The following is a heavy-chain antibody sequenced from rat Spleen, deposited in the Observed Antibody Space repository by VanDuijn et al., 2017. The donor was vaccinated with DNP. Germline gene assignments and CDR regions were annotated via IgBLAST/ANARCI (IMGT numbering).Heavy chain of an antibody. J-gene: IGHJ2*01. CDR3: AGRPPPTRGPFDY. D-gene: IGHD1-4*01. Sequence: EVQLVESGGGLVQPGRSLKLSCAVSRITFSDHNMAWVRQAPKKGLEWVATISYDGSDTYYRDSLKGRFTISTDNAKSTLYLQMDSLRSEDTATYYCAGRPPPTRGPFDYWGQGVTVTVSS. CDR2: ISYDGSDT. V-gene: IGHV5-7*01. CDR1: RITFSDHN.